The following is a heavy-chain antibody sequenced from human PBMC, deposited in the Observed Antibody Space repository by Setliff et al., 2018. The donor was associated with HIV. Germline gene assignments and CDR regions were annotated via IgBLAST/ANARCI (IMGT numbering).Heavy chain of an antibody. Sequence: SETLSLTCAVYGGSFSGYYWTWIRHPPGRGLEWIGEIIHSGGTNYNRSLKSRVTISVDTSKNQFSLKLSSVTAADTAVYYCARAGGGGRWLHLSYWYFDLWGRGTLVTVSS. CDR1: GGSFSGYY. CDR3: ARAGGGGRWLHLSYWYFDL. V-gene: IGHV4-34*12. J-gene: IGHJ2*01. CDR2: IIHSGGT. D-gene: IGHD3-16*01.